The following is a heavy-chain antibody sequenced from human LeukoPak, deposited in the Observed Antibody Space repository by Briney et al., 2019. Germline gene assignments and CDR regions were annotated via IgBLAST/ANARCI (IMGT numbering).Heavy chain of an antibody. D-gene: IGHD3-10*01. Sequence: PGGSLRLSCAASGFTFSSYSMNWVRQAPGKGLEWVSSISSSSSYIYYADSVKGRFTISRDNAKNSLYLQMNSLRAEDTAVYYCAKGPIWFGELLYSDYWGQGTLVTVSS. J-gene: IGHJ4*02. CDR2: ISSSSSYI. CDR3: AKGPIWFGELLYSDY. V-gene: IGHV3-21*04. CDR1: GFTFSSYS.